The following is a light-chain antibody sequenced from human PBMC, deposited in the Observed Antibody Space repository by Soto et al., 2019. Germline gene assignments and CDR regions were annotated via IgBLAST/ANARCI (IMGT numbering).Light chain of an antibody. CDR2: GAS. Sequence: IVVTQSPATLSVSAGERATLSCRASQSIASNLAWYQQKPGQAPRLLIYGASNWATGVPDRFSGSGSGTDFTLTISRLEPEDFAVYFCQQYASSPITFGQGTRLEIK. V-gene: IGKV3-20*01. CDR3: QQYASSPIT. CDR1: QSIASN. J-gene: IGKJ5*01.